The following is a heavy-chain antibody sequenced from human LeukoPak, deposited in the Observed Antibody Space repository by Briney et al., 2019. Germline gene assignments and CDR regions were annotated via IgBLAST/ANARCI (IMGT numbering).Heavy chain of an antibody. J-gene: IGHJ4*02. D-gene: IGHD5-12*01. CDR2: INHSGST. Sequence: SETLSLTCAVYGGSFSGYYWSWIRQPPGKGLEWIGEINHSGSTNYNPSLKSRVTISVDTSKNQFSLKLSSVTAADTAVYYCARSGSGYLRYYFDYWGQGTLVTVSS. V-gene: IGHV4-34*01. CDR1: GGSFSGYY. CDR3: ARSGSGYLRYYFDY.